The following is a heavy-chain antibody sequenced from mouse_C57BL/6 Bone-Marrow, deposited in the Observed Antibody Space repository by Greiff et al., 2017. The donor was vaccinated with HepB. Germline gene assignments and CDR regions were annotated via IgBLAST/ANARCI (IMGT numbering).Heavy chain of an antibody. V-gene: IGHV3-6*01. J-gene: IGHJ3*01. D-gene: IGHD4-1*01. CDR2: ISYDGSN. CDR3: ARETGTRAWFAY. CDR1: GYSITSGYY. Sequence: VQLKESGPGLVKPSQSLSLTCSVTGYSITSGYYWNWIRQFPGNKLEWMGYISYDGSNNYNPSLKNRISITRDTSKNQFFLKLNSVTTEDTATYYCARETGTRAWFAYWGQGTLVPVSA.